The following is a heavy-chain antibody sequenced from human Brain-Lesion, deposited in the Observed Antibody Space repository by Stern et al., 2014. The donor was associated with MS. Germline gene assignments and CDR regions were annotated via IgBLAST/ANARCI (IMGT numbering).Heavy chain of an antibody. Sequence: LVQSGAEVKKPGASVKVSCKASGYTFSSYDIPWVRQASGHGLEWMGWMNPYSGNTGYAQKFKGRVSMTSDPSISTVYMELTSLTSDDTAVYFCARAVRNQLLSEYWGQGTLVTVSS. V-gene: IGHV1-8*01. CDR2: MNPYSGNT. CDR3: ARAVRNQLLSEY. J-gene: IGHJ4*02. CDR1: GYTFSSYD. D-gene: IGHD2-2*01.